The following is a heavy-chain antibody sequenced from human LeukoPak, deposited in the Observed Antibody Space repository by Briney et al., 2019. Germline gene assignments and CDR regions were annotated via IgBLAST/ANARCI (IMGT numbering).Heavy chain of an antibody. J-gene: IGHJ4*02. Sequence: ASVTVSYMASGYTFTSYYMHWVRQAPGQGLEWMGIINPSGGSTSYAQKFQGRVTMTRDMSTSTVYMELSSLRSEDTAVYYCARGRELISGEYYFDYWGQGTLVTVSS. CDR2: INPSGGST. CDR3: ARGRELISGEYYFDY. V-gene: IGHV1-46*01. CDR1: GYTFTSYY. D-gene: IGHD1-26*01.